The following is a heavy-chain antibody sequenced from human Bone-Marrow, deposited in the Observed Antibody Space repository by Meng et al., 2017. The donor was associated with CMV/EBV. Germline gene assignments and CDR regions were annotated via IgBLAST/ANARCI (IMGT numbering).Heavy chain of an antibody. V-gene: IGHV3-7*01. D-gene: IGHD6-6*01. Sequence: GGSLRLSCAASGFTLSSFWMSWVRQAPGKGLEWVANIKQDGSEKYCVDSVKGRFSISRDNAKNSLSLQMNSLRAEGTAVYYCASISSSIAVDYWGQGTRVTVSS. J-gene: IGHJ4*02. CDR3: ASISSSIAVDY. CDR1: GFTLSSFW. CDR2: IKQDGSEK.